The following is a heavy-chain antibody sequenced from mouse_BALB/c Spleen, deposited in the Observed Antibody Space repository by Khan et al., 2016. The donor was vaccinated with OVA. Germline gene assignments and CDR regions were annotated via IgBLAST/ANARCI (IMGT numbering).Heavy chain of an antibody. CDR1: GYTFTSYW. CDR2: INPSAGYT. V-gene: IGHV1-7*01. CDR3: ARDRIDY. Sequence: QVQLKQSGAELAKPGASVTMSCKASGYTFTSYWMHWVKQRPGQGLEWIGYINPSAGYTDYNQKFKDKATLTADKSSSTAYMQLNSLTSEDSAVYYCARDRIDYWGQGTTLTVSS. J-gene: IGHJ2*01.